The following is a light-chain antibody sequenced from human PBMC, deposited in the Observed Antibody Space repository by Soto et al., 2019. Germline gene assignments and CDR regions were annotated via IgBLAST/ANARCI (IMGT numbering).Light chain of an antibody. J-gene: IGKJ1*01. CDR1: QSVSSN. V-gene: IGKV3-15*01. CDR2: VAS. CDR3: QQYNNWASGT. Sequence: EIVMTQSPATLSVSPGERATLSCRASQSVSSNLAWYQQKPGQAPRLLIYVASTRATGIPARFSGSGSGTEFTLTISSLQSEDFAVYYFQQYNNWASGTFCQGTKVEIK.